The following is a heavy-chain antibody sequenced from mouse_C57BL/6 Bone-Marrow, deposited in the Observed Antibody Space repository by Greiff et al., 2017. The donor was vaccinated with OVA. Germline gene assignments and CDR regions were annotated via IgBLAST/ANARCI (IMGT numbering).Heavy chain of an antibody. CDR2: INPNNGGT. V-gene: IGHV1-22*01. CDR3: ANWGYYFDY. J-gene: IGHJ2*01. Sequence: VQLKQSGPELVKPGASVKMSCKASGYTFTDYNMHWVKQSHGKSLEWIGYINPNNGGTSYNQKFKGKATLTVNKSSSTAYMELRSLTSEDSAVYYCANWGYYFDYWGQGTTLTVSS. CDR1: GYTFTDYN. D-gene: IGHD4-1*01.